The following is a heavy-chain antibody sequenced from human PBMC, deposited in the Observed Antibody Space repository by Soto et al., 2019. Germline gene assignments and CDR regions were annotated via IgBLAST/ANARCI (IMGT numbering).Heavy chain of an antibody. CDR3: ARWPYSTAAAGMRGEMGRYYYGMDV. CDR1: GGSFSGYY. Sequence: SETLSLTCAVYGGSFSGYYWSWIRQPPGKGLEWIGEINHSGSTNYNPSLKSRVTISVDTSKNQFSLKLSSVTAADTAVYYCARWPYSTAAAGMRGEMGRYYYGMDVWGQGTTVTVSS. D-gene: IGHD6-13*01. CDR2: INHSGST. V-gene: IGHV4-34*01. J-gene: IGHJ6*02.